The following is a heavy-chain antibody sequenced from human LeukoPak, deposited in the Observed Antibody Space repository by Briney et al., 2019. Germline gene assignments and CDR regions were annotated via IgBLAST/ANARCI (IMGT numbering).Heavy chain of an antibody. CDR2: ISGHQGNT. D-gene: IGHD5-12*01. V-gene: IGHV1-18*01. J-gene: IGHJ4*02. Sequence: GASVKVSCKASGYTFTNYGITWVRQAPGQGLEWMGWISGHQGNTKYAQNFQGRVTMTIDTSTSTAYMDLRSLRSDDTGIYFCARSDLATITAGPFEYWGQGTLVAVSS. CDR3: ARSDLATITAGPFEY. CDR1: GYTFTNYG.